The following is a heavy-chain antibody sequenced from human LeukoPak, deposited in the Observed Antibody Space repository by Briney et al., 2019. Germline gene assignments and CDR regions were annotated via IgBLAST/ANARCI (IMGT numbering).Heavy chain of an antibody. V-gene: IGHV3-23*01. J-gene: IGHJ4*02. CDR3: AKDVAGSGSYYLDY. D-gene: IGHD3-10*01. CDR2: ISGSGGST. Sequence: PGGSLRLSCAASGFTLSSYAMSWVRQAPGKGLEWVSAISGSGGSTYYADSVKGRFTISRDNSKNTLYLQMNSLRAEDTAVYYCAKDVAGSGSYYLDYWGQGTLVTVSS. CDR1: GFTLSSYA.